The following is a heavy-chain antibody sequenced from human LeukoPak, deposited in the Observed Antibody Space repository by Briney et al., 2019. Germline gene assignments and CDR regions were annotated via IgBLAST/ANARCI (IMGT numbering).Heavy chain of an antibody. Sequence: GGSLRLSCAASGFTFSDYYMSWIRQAPGKGLEWVSYISSSGSTIYYADSVKGRFTISRDNAKNSLYLQMNSLRAEDTAVYYRANSFSGSYYIPYYFDYWGQGTLVTVSS. CDR1: GFTFSDYY. CDR2: ISSSGSTI. CDR3: ANSFSGSYYIPYYFDY. D-gene: IGHD3-10*01. V-gene: IGHV3-11*01. J-gene: IGHJ4*02.